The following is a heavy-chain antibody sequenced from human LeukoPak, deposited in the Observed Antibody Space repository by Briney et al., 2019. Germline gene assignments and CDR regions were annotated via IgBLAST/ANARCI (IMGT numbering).Heavy chain of an antibody. J-gene: IGHJ3*02. CDR2: IIPIFGTA. Sequence: GASVKVSCKASGGTFSSYAISWVRQAPGQGLEWMGRIIPIFGTANYAQKFQGRVTITTDESTSTAYMELSSLRSEDTAVYYCARFSNGYDSSLEIKGVSAFDIWGQGTMVTVSS. CDR3: ARFSNGYDSSLEIKGVSAFDI. D-gene: IGHD3-22*01. CDR1: GGTFSSYA. V-gene: IGHV1-69*05.